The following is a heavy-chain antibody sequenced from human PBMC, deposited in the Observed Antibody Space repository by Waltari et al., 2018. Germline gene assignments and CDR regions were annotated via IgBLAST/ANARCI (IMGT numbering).Heavy chain of an antibody. CDR1: GFPFSSYS. CDR2: ISSSSSYI. V-gene: IGHV3-21*01. D-gene: IGHD3-22*01. J-gene: IGHJ3*02. CDR3: AAVVITDAFDI. Sequence: EVQLVESGGGLVKPGESLRLSCAASGFPFSSYSMNWVRQAPGKGLEWVSSISSSSSYIYYADSVKGRFTISRDNAKNSLYLQMNSLRAEDTAVYYCAAVVITDAFDIWGQGTMVTVSS.